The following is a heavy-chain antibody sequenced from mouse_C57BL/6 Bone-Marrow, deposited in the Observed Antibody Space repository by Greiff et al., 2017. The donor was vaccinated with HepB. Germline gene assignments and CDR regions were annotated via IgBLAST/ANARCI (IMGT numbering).Heavy chain of an antibody. CDR2: IYPGSGST. CDR3: ARTPYYGSSSYWYFDV. CDR1: GYTFTSYW. J-gene: IGHJ1*03. V-gene: IGHV1-55*01. Sequence: VQLQQPGAELVKPGASVKMSCKASGYTFTSYWITWVKQRPGQGLEWIGDIYPGSGSTNYNEKYKSKATLTVDTSSSTAYMQLSSLTSEDSAVYYCARTPYYGSSSYWYFDVWGTGTTVTVS. D-gene: IGHD1-1*01.